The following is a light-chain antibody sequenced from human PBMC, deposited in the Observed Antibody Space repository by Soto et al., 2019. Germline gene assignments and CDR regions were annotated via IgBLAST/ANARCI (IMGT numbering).Light chain of an antibody. V-gene: IGLV1-44*01. CDR3: AAWDDSLFHVV. J-gene: IGLJ2*01. CDR1: SSNIGSNT. CDR2: SNN. Sequence: QSVLTQPPSASGTPGQRVTISCSGSSSNIGSNTVNWYQQLPGTAPKLLIYSNNQRPSGVPDRFSGSKSGTSASLAISGLQSEDEADYYCAAWDDSLFHVVFGGGTKLTV.